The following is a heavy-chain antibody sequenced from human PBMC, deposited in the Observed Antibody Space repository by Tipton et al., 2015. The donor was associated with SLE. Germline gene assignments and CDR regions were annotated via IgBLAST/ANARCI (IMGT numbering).Heavy chain of an antibody. D-gene: IGHD3-10*01. Sequence: TLSLTCAVYGGSFSGYHWTWIRQPPGQGLEWIGEIADTGSPNYNPSLKSRVTISLDTSKSQFSLILNSPTAADTAVYYCARDRGPEGSGWYFDLWGRGTLVTVSS. J-gene: IGHJ2*01. CDR2: IADTGSP. CDR3: ARDRGPEGSGWYFDL. V-gene: IGHV4-34*01. CDR1: GGSFSGYH.